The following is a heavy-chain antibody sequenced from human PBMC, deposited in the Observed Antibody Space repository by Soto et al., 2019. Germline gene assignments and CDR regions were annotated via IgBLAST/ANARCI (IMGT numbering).Heavy chain of an antibody. J-gene: IGHJ4*02. V-gene: IGHV3-72*01. CDR3: ARVFGPFDY. CDR2: TRNKANSYTT. D-gene: IGHD3-10*01. CDR1: GFTFSDHY. Sequence: GGSLRLSCAASGFTFSDHYMDWVRQAPGKGLEWVGRTRNKANSYTTEYAASVKGRFTISRDDSKNSLYLQMNSLKTEDTAVYYCARVFGPFDYWGQGTLVTVSS.